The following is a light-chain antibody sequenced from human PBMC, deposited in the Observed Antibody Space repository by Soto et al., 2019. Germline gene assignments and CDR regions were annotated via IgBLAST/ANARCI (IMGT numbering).Light chain of an antibody. J-gene: IGLJ3*02. CDR3: TSFTSSNTWV. Sequence: QSALTQPASVSGSPGQSITISCTGTSGDVGGYNYVSWFQQYPGKAPKLMIYEVSNRPSGVSTRFSGSKSGNTASLTISGLQAEDEADYYCTSFTSSNTWVFGRGTKLTVL. V-gene: IGLV2-14*01. CDR1: SGDVGGYNY. CDR2: EVS.